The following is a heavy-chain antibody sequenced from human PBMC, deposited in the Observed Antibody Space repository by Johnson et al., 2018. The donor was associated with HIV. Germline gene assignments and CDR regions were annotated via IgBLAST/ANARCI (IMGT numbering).Heavy chain of an antibody. CDR1: GFIFSSYA. CDR3: ARDSGAPGNDAFDI. Sequence: QVQLVESGGGVVQPGRSLRLSCAASGFIFSSYAMHWVRQAPGEGLEWVAVISYDGSNKYYADSLKGRFTISRDNSKNTLYLQMNSLRPEDTALYFCARDSGAPGNDAFDIWGQGTMVTISS. J-gene: IGHJ3*02. D-gene: IGHD1-26*01. CDR2: ISYDGSNK. V-gene: IGHV3-30*04.